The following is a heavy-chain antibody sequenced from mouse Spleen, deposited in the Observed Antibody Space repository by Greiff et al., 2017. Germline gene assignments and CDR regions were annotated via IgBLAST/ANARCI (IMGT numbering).Heavy chain of an antibody. Sequence: VQLQESGPELVKPGASVKISCKASGYTFTDYYINWVKQRPGQGLEWIGWIFPGSGSTYYTEKFKGKATLTVDKSSSTAYMLLSSLTSEDSAVYFCARSPYYNGSSYYAMDYWGQGTSVTVSS. CDR2: IFPGSGST. D-gene: IGHD1-1*01. CDR3: ARSPYYNGSSYYAMDY. J-gene: IGHJ4*01. V-gene: IGHV1-75*01. CDR1: GYTFTDYY.